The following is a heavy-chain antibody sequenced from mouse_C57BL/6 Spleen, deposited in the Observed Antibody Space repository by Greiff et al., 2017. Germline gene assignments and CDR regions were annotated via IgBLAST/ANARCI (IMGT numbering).Heavy chain of an antibody. CDR2: IYPYNDGT. J-gene: IGHJ2*01. D-gene: IGHD3-2*02. CDR3: ARMGEGAAQATLYYDLDY. Sequence: VQLQQSGPELVKPGASVKMSCKASGYTFTSYVMHWVKQKPGQGLEWIGYIYPYNDGTKYNEKFKGKATLTSDKSSSTAYMELSSLTSEDSAVXYCARMGEGAAQATLYYDLDYWGQGTTLTVSS. CDR1: GYTFTSYV. V-gene: IGHV1-14*01.